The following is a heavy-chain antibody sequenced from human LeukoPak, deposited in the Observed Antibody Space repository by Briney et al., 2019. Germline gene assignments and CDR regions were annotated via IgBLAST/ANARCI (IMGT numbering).Heavy chain of an antibody. V-gene: IGHV3-23*01. Sequence: PGGSLRLSCAASGFSFSTYAMTWVRQAPGKGLEWVSAFSATDGSTQYAESVKGRFTISKDSTTNTLFLQINSLRVEDTAVYYCARCQIAAAGTGAFDVWGQGTMVTVSS. CDR2: FSATDGST. D-gene: IGHD6-13*01. J-gene: IGHJ3*01. CDR3: ARCQIAAAGTGAFDV. CDR1: GFSFSTYA.